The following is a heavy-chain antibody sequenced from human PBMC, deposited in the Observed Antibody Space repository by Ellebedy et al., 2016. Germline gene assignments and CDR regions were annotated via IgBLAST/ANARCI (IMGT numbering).Heavy chain of an antibody. CDR2: IYYSGSA. D-gene: IGHD1-1*01. CDR1: GGSISSSSSSLY. Sequence: SETLSLTXTVSGGSISSSSSSLYWAWIRQPPGKGLEWIGSIYYSGSAYYNPSLKRRVIISSDTSKNELSLKLSSVTAADTAVYYCASETRGRRFFDYWGQGSLVTVSS. CDR3: ASETRGRRFFDY. J-gene: IGHJ4*02. V-gene: IGHV4-39*07.